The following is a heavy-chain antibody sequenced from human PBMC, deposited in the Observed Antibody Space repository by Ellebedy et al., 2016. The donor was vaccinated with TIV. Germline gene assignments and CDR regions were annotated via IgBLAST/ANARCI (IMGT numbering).Heavy chain of an antibody. Sequence: GESLKISXKGSGYSFTNYWIGWVRQMPGKGLEWMGIIYPDDSDTRYSPSFQGQVTISADKSISTAYLQWSSLKASDTAMYYCARHHILSGFEPYYFDYWGQGTLVTVSS. CDR3: ARHHILSGFEPYYFDY. D-gene: IGHD5-12*01. CDR2: IYPDDSDT. CDR1: GYSFTNYW. V-gene: IGHV5-51*01. J-gene: IGHJ4*02.